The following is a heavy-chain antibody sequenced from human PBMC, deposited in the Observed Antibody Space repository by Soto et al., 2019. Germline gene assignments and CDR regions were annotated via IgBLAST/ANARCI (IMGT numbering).Heavy chain of an antibody. D-gene: IGHD2-2*01. J-gene: IGHJ6*02. CDR2: MNPNSGNT. CDR1: GYTFTSYD. V-gene: IGHV1-8*01. CDR3: ARDPVRYCSSTSCLGLYGMDV. Sequence: ASVKVSCKASGYTFTSYDINWVRQATGQGLEWVGWMNPNSGNTGYAQKFQGRVTMTRNTSISTAYMELSSLRSEDTAVYYCARDPVRYCSSTSCLGLYGMDVWGQGTTVTVSS.